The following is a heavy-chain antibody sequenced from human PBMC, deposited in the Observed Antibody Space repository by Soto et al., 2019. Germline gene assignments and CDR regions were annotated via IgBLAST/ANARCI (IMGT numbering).Heavy chain of an antibody. CDR1: GYIFTSRY. D-gene: IGHD1-1*01. V-gene: IGHV1-46*01. CDR3: ARDRGGTDWENEVRVF. CDR2: INPSGGDT. J-gene: IGHJ3*01. Sequence: QVQLVQSGAEVKKPGAAVKVSCKTYGYIFTSRYMHWVRQSPGQVLDGRAIINPSGGDTIYAQRFQGRVTVTSDTSTNTVYMELSALRFEDTAVYFCARDRGGTDWENEVRVFWSQGTRLTVSS.